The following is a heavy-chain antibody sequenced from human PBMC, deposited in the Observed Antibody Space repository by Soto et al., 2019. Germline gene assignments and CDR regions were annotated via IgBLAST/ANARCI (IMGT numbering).Heavy chain of an antibody. CDR3: ARGRSMIFGVVIIRGYYFDY. CDR2: INHSGRT. CDR1: GGSFSGYY. Sequence: SETLSLTCAVYGGSFSGYYWGWIRQPPGKGLEWIGEINHSGRTNYNPSLKSRVTISVDTSKNQFSLKLSSVTAADTAVYYCARGRSMIFGVVIIRGYYFDYWGQGTLVTVSS. D-gene: IGHD3-3*01. V-gene: IGHV4-34*01. J-gene: IGHJ4*02.